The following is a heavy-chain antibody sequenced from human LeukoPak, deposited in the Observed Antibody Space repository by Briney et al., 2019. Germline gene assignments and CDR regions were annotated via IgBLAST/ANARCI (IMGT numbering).Heavy chain of an antibody. J-gene: IGHJ4*02. CDR3: ARDQIAADLDY. Sequence: SGGSLRLSCAASGFTFSSYGMHWVRQAPGKGLEWVAVIWYDGSNKYYADSVKGRFTISRDNAKNSLYLQMNSLRAEDTAVYYCARDQIAADLDYWGQGTLVTVSS. D-gene: IGHD6-13*01. CDR2: IWYDGSNK. V-gene: IGHV3-33*01. CDR1: GFTFSSYG.